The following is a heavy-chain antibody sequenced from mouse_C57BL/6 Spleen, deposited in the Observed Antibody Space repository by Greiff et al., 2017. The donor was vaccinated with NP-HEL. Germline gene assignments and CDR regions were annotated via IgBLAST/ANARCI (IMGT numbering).Heavy chain of an antibody. V-gene: IGHV1-69*01. CDR3: ARCHYGSSHWYFDV. CDR2: IDPSASYT. D-gene: IGHD1-1*01. CDR1: GSTFTSYW. Sequence: QVQLQQPGAELVMPGASVPLSCKASGSTFTSYWMHWVEQRPGQGLEWIGEIDPSASYTNYNNTFKGKSTLTGDKASSTAYMQLSSLTSEDPAVYYCARCHYGSSHWYFDVWGTGTTLTASS. J-gene: IGHJ1*03.